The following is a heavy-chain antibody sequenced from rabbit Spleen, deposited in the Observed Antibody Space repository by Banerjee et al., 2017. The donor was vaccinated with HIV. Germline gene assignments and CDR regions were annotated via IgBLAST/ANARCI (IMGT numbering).Heavy chain of an antibody. CDR2: IGAGSSGST. CDR1: GFSFSSSYY. D-gene: IGHD5-1*01. Sequence: QEQLEESGGGLVQPEGSLALTCTASGFSFSSSYYMCWVRQAPGKGLEWIACIGAGSSGSTYYASWAKGRFTISKTSSTTVTLQMTSLTAADTATYFCARGGNVWYIDFGLWGPGTLVTVS. CDR3: ARGGNVWYIDFGL. J-gene: IGHJ4*01. V-gene: IGHV1S45*01.